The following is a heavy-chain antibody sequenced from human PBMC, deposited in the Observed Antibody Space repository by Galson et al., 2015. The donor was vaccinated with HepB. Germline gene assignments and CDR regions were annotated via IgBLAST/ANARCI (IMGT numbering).Heavy chain of an antibody. V-gene: IGHV3-23*01. CDR2: IRVSGGSR. D-gene: IGHD1-1*01. CDR3: AKGTTNIDY. J-gene: IGHJ4*02. CDR1: GFTFSSLG. Sequence: SLSLSCAAYGFTFSSLGMTWVRQAPGHGLECFSAIRVSGGSRDYADAVTARFTISRDNSKNMLYRQINNLRVEDTAVYYCAKGTTNIDYWGQGTLVTVSS.